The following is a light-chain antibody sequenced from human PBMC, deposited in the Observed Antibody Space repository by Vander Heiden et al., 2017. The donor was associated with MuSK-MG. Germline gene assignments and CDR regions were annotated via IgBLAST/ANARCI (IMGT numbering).Light chain of an antibody. V-gene: IGKV3-20*01. CDR3: QQYGRSTPLT. CDR2: GAS. CDR1: QSVSNNF. J-gene: IGKJ4*01. Sequence: ALTQSPGTLSLSPGERATLSCRASQSVSNNFLAWYQQKPGQAPSLLIYGASSRATGIPDRFSGSGSGTDFTLTISRLEPEDFAMYYCQQYGRSTPLTFGEGTNVEIK.